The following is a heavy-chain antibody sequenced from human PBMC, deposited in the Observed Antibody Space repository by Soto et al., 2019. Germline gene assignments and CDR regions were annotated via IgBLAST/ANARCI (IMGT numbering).Heavy chain of an antibody. Sequence: GGSLRLSCAASGFTFSNYWMHWVRQVPGKGLVWVSRISGDVSSRDYADSVKGRFTSSRDNAKNTLHLQMNSLRAEDTAVYYCARGIGYSAQDYWGQGTLVTVSS. CDR1: GFTFSNYW. V-gene: IGHV3-74*01. CDR3: ARGIGYSAQDY. J-gene: IGHJ4*02. D-gene: IGHD1-1*01. CDR2: ISGDVSSR.